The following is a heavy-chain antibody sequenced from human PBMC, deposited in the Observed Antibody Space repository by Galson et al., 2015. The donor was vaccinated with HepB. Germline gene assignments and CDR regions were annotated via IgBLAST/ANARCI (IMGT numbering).Heavy chain of an antibody. Sequence: PALVKPKQTLTLTCTFSGFSLSTSGMCVSWLRQPPGKALEWLARIDWDDDKYYSTSLKTRLTISKDTSKNQVVLTMTNMDPVDTATYYCARIRSSTRWTGNYDYGMDVWGQGTTVTVSS. CDR1: GFSLSTSGMC. D-gene: IGHD2-2*01. CDR3: ARIRSSTRWTGNYDYGMDV. CDR2: IDWDDDK. J-gene: IGHJ6*02. V-gene: IGHV2-70*11.